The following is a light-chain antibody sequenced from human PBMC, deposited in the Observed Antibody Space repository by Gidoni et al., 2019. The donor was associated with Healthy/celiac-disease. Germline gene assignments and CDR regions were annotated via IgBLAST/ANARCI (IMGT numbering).Light chain of an antibody. CDR3: QPRSNWPLT. Sequence: MVLTQSPATLSVSPGERATLSCRASQSVSSYLAWYQQKPGQAPRLLLYDASNRATGIPARFSGSGSGTDFPRTISSLEPEDFAVYYCQPRSNWPLTFGGGTKVEIK. CDR2: DAS. V-gene: IGKV3-11*01. CDR1: QSVSSY. J-gene: IGKJ4*01.